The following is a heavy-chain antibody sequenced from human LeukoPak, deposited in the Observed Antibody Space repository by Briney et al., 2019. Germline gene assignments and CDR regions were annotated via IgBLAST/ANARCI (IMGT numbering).Heavy chain of an antibody. J-gene: IGHJ4*02. CDR3: ARDGHGGEYCFDY. Sequence: SETLSLTCIVSGGSISSYYWSWIRQPPGKGLEWIGYIYYSGSTNYNPSLKSRVTISVDASKNQFSLRLSSVTAADTAVYYCARDGHGGEYCFDYWGQGTLVTVSS. D-gene: IGHD3-10*01. V-gene: IGHV4-59*01. CDR1: GGSISSYY. CDR2: IYYSGST.